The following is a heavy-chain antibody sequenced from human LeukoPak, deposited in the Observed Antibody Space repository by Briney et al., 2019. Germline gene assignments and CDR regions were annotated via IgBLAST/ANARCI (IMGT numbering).Heavy chain of an antibody. CDR3: ARGDGSGNSEDTFDI. V-gene: IGHV3-21*01. D-gene: IGHD3-10*01. J-gene: IGHJ3*02. Sequence: GGSLRLSCAASGFTFDDYAMHWVRQAPGKGLEWVSSISSSSSYIYYADSVKGRFTISRDNAKNSLYLQMNSLRAEDTAVYYCARGDGSGNSEDTFDIWGQGTMVTVSS. CDR1: GFTFDDYA. CDR2: ISSSSSYI.